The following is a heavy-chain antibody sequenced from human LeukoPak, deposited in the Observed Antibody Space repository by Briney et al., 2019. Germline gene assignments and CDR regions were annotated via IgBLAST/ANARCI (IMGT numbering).Heavy chain of an antibody. CDR1: GFTFSTYW. D-gene: IGHD2-15*01. CDR2: INQDGSER. Sequence: GGSLRLSCAASGFTFSTYWMSWLRQAPGKGLEWVANINQDGSERYYVDSVEGRFTISRDNAKNSLYLQLNSLRAEDTAVYYCARMTGGLWDYWGQGTLVTVSS. V-gene: IGHV3-7*05. J-gene: IGHJ4*02. CDR3: ARMTGGLWDY.